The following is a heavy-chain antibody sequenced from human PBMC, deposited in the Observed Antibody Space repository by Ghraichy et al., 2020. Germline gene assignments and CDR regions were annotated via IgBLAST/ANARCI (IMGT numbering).Heavy chain of an antibody. V-gene: IGHV4-34*01. J-gene: IGHJ5*02. D-gene: IGHD2-15*01. CDR1: GGSFSGYY. CDR2: INHSGST. CDR3: ATPRRDCSGGSCYSNWFDP. Sequence: SETLSLTCAVYGGSFSGYYWSWIRQPPGKGLEWIGEINHSGSTNYNPSLKSRVTISVDTSKNQFSLKLSSVTAADTAVYYCATPRRDCSGGSCYSNWFDPWGQGTLVTVSS.